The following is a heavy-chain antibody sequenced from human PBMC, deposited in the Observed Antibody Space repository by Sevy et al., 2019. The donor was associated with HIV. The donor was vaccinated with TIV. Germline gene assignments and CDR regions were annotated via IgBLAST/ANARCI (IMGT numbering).Heavy chain of an antibody. D-gene: IGHD6-13*01. CDR2: NFYSGST. J-gene: IGHJ6*02. V-gene: IGHV4-61*01. CDR3: AGAAPGYYYAMDV. Sequence: SQTLSLTCTVSGDSVSSGNYYWSWIRQPPGKGLEWIGYNFYSGSTTYNPSLKSRVTISVDTSKNQFSLKLSSVTAADTAVYYCAGAAPGYYYAMDVWGQWTTVTVSS. CDR1: GDSVSSGNYY.